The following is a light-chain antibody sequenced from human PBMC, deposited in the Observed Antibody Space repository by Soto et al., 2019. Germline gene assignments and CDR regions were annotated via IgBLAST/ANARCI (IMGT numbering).Light chain of an antibody. CDR3: KQYGRSPWT. V-gene: IGKV3-20*01. J-gene: IGKJ1*01. CDR1: QSVSSY. Sequence: EIVLTQSPATLSLSPGERGTLSCGASQSVSSYLAWYQQKPGQAPRLLIYGASRRATGIPDRFSGSGSGTDFTLTIRRLEPEDFAVYYCKQYGRSPWTFGQGTKVDIK. CDR2: GAS.